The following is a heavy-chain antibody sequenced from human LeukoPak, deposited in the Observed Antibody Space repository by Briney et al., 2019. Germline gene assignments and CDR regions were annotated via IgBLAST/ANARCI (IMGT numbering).Heavy chain of an antibody. D-gene: IGHD2-2*02. V-gene: IGHV3-23*01. CDR3: AKDQIVVVPAAILATFDY. Sequence: GGSLRLSCTASGFTFSIYAMSWVRQAPGKGLEWVSAISGSGGTYYADSVKGRITISRDNSKKTLFLQMNSLRAEDTAVYYCAKDQIVVVPAAILATFDYWGQGTLVTVSS. CDR2: ISGSGGT. CDR1: GFTFSIYA. J-gene: IGHJ4*02.